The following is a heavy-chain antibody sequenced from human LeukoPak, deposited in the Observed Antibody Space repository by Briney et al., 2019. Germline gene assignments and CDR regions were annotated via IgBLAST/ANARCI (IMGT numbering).Heavy chain of an antibody. Sequence: GASVKVSCKVSGYTLTELSMHGVRQAAGKGLEWMASFDPEDDETIYAQKFQGRVTMTEDTSTDTAYMEVSSLRSEDTALYYCATSLYRYCSGGRCYQDWGPGTLVTVSS. J-gene: IGHJ4*02. CDR1: GYTLTELS. D-gene: IGHD2-15*01. V-gene: IGHV1-24*01. CDR3: ATSLYRYCSGGRCYQD. CDR2: FDPEDDET.